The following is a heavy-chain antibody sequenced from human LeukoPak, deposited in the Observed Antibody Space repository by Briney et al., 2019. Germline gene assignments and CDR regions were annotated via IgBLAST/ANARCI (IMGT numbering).Heavy chain of an antibody. J-gene: IGHJ6*02. Sequence: SETLSLTCAVSGGSISGFYWTRIRQPPGKGLEFIGQIHYSGSTDYNPSLKSRITMSVDTSKNQFFLSLNSVTAADTAVYYCAKFGLYYNMDVWGQGTTVTVSS. CDR1: GGSISGFY. V-gene: IGHV4-59*03. CDR2: IHYSGST. D-gene: IGHD3-16*01. CDR3: AKFGLYYNMDV.